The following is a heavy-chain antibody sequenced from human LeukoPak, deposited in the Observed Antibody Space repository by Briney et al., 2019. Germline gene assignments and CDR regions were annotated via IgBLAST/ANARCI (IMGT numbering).Heavy chain of an antibody. CDR2: INHSGST. Sequence: SETLSLTCAVYGGSFSGYYWSWIRQPPGKELEWIGEINHSGSTNYNPSLKSRVTISVDTSKNQFSLKLSSVTAADTAVYYCARGSYYDSSGYLMFRWGYFDYWGQGTLVTVSS. CDR3: ARGSYYDSSGYLMFRWGYFDY. D-gene: IGHD3-22*01. CDR1: GGSFSGYY. J-gene: IGHJ4*02. V-gene: IGHV4-34*01.